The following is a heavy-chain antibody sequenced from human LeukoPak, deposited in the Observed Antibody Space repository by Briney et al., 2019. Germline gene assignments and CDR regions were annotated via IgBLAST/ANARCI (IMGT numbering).Heavy chain of an antibody. J-gene: IGHJ4*02. V-gene: IGHV1-18*01. D-gene: IGHD3-22*01. CDR1: GYTFTSYA. CDR3: ARDLLRTYYYDTSGDLPADY. Sequence: ASVKVSCKASGYTFTSYAMNWVRQAPGQGLEWMGWISAYNGNTDYAQKFQGRVTMTTDTSTTTAYMELRSLRSDDTAVYYCARDLLRTYYYDTSGDLPADYWGRGTLVAVSS. CDR2: ISAYNGNT.